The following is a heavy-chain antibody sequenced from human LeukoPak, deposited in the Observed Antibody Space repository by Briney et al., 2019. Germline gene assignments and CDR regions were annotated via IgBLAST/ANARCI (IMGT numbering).Heavy chain of an antibody. CDR1: GYTFTGYY. D-gene: IGHD2-2*02. CDR3: AREFYCSSSSCYTYFYYMDV. J-gene: IGHJ6*03. CDR2: INPNSGAT. Sequence: ASVKVSCKASGYTFTGYYMHWVRQVPGQGLEWMGWINPNSGATNYAQKFQGRVTMTRDTSISTAYMELSRLTYEDTAVYYCAREFYCSSSSCYTYFYYMDVWGKGTTVTVSS. V-gene: IGHV1-2*02.